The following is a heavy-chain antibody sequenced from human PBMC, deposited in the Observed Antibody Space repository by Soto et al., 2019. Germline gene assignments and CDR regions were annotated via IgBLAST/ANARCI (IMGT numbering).Heavy chain of an antibody. CDR1: GGSVSSSNYY. V-gene: IGHV4-39*01. J-gene: IGHJ4*02. CDR2: IYYSGST. Sequence: QLQLQESGPGLVKPSETLSLTCTVSGGSVSSSNYYWGWIRQSPGKGLEWIGSIYYSGSTYYNPSLESRVTISVDKSKNQFSLKVTSVTAADTAVYYCARLEGLATISYYFDYWGQGTLVSVSS. D-gene: IGHD3-9*01. CDR3: ARLEGLATISYYFDY.